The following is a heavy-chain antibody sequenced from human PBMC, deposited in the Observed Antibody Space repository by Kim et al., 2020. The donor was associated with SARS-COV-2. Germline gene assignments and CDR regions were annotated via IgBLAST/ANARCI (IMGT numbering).Heavy chain of an antibody. Sequence: SETLSLTCTVAGVAISSSGYYWGRIRKATGKGLEWIGSIYYSGRTYYHPFLKSLVTISVDTSKNQFSLKLSSVTAADTAVYYCAGENVQWLVVDYYYYGMDVWGQGTTVTVSS. CDR2: IYYSGRT. D-gene: IGHD6-19*01. CDR3: AGENVQWLVVDYYYYGMDV. V-gene: IGHV4-39*01. CDR1: GVAISSSGYY. J-gene: IGHJ6*02.